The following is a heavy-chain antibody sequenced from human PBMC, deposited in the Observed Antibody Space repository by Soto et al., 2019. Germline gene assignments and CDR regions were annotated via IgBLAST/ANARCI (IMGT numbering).Heavy chain of an antibody. D-gene: IGHD3-16*01. CDR1: GFSLSTSEVG. Sequence: QITLKESGPTLVKPTQTFTLTCTFSGFSLSTSEVGVGWIRQPPGKALEWLALIYWNDDKRYSPTLKNRLTISKDTSKDEVVLTVTNMDPVDTATYYCAHIDATITFGGCSAPGGFDIWGQGTLVTVSS. CDR2: IYWNDDK. J-gene: IGHJ3*02. V-gene: IGHV2-5*01. CDR3: AHIDATITFGGCSAPGGFDI.